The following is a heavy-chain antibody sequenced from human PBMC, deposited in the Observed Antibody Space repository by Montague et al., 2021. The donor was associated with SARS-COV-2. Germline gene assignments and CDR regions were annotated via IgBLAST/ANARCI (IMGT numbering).Heavy chain of an antibody. Sequence: PALVKPTQTLTLTRTFSGFSLSTSGMCVSWIRQPPGKALEWLARIDWDDDKYYSTSLKTRLTISKDTSKNQVVLTMTNMDPVDTATYYCAREIAAAGPALDYWGQGTLVTVSS. J-gene: IGHJ4*02. CDR2: IDWDDDK. CDR1: GFSLSTSGMC. V-gene: IGHV2-70*11. D-gene: IGHD6-13*01. CDR3: AREIAAAGPALDY.